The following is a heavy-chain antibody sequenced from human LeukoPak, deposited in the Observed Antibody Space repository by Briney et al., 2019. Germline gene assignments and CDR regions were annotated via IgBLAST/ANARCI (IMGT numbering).Heavy chain of an antibody. Sequence: GGSLRLSCAASGFTFSDYYMSWIRQAPGKGLEWVSYISSSGSTIYYADSVKGRFTISRDNSKNTLYLQMNSLRAEDTAVYYCARDSQNGYGDYHFQHWGQGTLVTVSS. D-gene: IGHD4-17*01. V-gene: IGHV3-11*04. CDR1: GFTFSDYY. CDR3: ARDSQNGYGDYHFQH. CDR2: ISSSGSTI. J-gene: IGHJ1*01.